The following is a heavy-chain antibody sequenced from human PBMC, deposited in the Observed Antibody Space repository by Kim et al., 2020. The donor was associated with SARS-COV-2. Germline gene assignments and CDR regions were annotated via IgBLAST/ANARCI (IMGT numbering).Heavy chain of an antibody. V-gene: IGHV3-33*01. CDR3: ARDTRDYYGMDV. J-gene: IGHJ6*02. Sequence: YDADSVKGRFTLSSDNSKNSLYRRMNSLRAEDPAVYYCARDTRDYYGMDVWCQGTTVTVSS.